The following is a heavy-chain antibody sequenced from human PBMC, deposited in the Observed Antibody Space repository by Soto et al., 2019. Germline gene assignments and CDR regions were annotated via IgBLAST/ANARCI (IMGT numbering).Heavy chain of an antibody. CDR3: ARGRYCSGGRCYSTQAY. V-gene: IGHV4-4*02. Sequence: QVQLQESGPGLVKPSGTLSLTCAVSGGSISSSNWWSWVRQPPGKGLEWIGEIYHSGSTNYNPSLQSRLAISLGKYKNQFSLKLRSVPAADTAVYYCARGRYCSGGRCYSTQAYWGQGTLVTVSS. CDR2: IYHSGST. CDR1: GGSISSSNW. D-gene: IGHD2-15*01. J-gene: IGHJ4*02.